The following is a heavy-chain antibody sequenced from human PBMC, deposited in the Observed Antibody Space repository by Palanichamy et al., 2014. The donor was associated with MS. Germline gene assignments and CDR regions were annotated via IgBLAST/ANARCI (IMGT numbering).Heavy chain of an antibody. CDR1: GFTFSSYG. Sequence: QVQLVESGGGVVQPGRSLRLSCAASGFTFSSYGMHWVRQAPGKGLEWVAVIWYDGSNKYYADSVKGRFTISRDNSKNTLYLQMNSLRAEDTAVYYCAREKGPNSGYDSFSSDYWGQGTLVTVSS. CDR3: AREKGPNSGYDSFSSDY. D-gene: IGHD5-12*01. J-gene: IGHJ4*02. V-gene: IGHV3-33*01. CDR2: IWYDGSNK.